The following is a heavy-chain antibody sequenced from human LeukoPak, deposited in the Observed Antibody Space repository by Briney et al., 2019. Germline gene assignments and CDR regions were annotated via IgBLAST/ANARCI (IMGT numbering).Heavy chain of an antibody. CDR3: ARWDIRGTAHQLDY. D-gene: IGHD5-12*01. J-gene: IGHJ4*02. V-gene: IGHV3-7*03. Sequence: GGSLRLSCAASGFTLSSHWMTWVRQAPGKGLEWVANTNQDASAKYYVASVRGRFTISRDNAKNSIYLQMNSLRVDDTAVYYCARWDIRGTAHQLDYWGQGTLVTVSS. CDR2: TNQDASAK. CDR1: GFTLSSHW.